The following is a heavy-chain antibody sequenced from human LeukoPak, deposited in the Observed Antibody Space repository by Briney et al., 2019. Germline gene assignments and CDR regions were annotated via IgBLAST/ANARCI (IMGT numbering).Heavy chain of an antibody. CDR2: ISWNSGSI. V-gene: IGHV3-9*03. D-gene: IGHD6-13*01. Sequence: GXXLRLSCAASGFTFDDYAMHWVRQAPGKGLEWVSGISWNSGSIVYADSVKGRFTISRDNAKNSLYLQMNSLRAEDMALYYCAKSPIAAAGHNWFDPWGQGTLVTVSS. J-gene: IGHJ5*02. CDR1: GFTFDDYA. CDR3: AKSPIAAAGHNWFDP.